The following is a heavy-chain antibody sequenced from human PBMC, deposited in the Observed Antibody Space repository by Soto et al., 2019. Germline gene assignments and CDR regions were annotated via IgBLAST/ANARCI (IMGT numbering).Heavy chain of an antibody. Sequence: GGSLRLSCAASGFTFSSYSVNWVRQAPGKGLEWVSYISSSGTTIYYADSVKGRFTSSRDNAKNSLYLQMNSLRAEDTAVYYCASGTPVDDWGQGTLVTVSS. CDR2: ISSSGTTI. CDR3: ASGTPVDD. CDR1: GFTFSSYS. V-gene: IGHV3-48*01. D-gene: IGHD6-13*01. J-gene: IGHJ4*02.